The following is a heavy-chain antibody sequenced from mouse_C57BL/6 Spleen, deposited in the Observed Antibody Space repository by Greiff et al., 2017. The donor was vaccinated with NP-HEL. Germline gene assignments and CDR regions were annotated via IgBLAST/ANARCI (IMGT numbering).Heavy chain of an antibody. J-gene: IGHJ2*01. CDR2: IYPGDGDT. CDR1: GYAFSSSW. CDR3: ARLSYYDYYFDY. Sequence: VQLQQSGPELVKPGASVMISCKASGYAFSSSWMNWVKQRPGKGLEWIGRIYPGDGDTNYNGKFKGKATLTADKSSSTAYMQLSSLTSEDSAVYFCARLSYYDYYFDYWGQGTTLTVSS. D-gene: IGHD2-4*01. V-gene: IGHV1-82*01.